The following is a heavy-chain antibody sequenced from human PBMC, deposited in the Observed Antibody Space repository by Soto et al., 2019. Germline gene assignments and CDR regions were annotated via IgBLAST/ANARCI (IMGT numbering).Heavy chain of an antibody. J-gene: IGHJ5*02. Sequence: QVQMQESGPGLVRPLQTLSLTCTVSGGSISSGGYYWSWVRQHPGKGLEWIGYIYYSGSTYYNPSLKSQVNLPVGTSKSQYSLRQGSVTTAHQAVYYCAMGIRTWGQGMWVTVSP. V-gene: IGHV4-31*01. D-gene: IGHD1-26*01. CDR1: GGSISSGGYY. CDR2: IYYSGST. CDR3: AMGIRT.